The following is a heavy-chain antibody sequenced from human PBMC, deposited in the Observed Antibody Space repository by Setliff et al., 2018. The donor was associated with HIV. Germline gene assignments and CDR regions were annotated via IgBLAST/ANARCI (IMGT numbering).Heavy chain of an antibody. CDR3: ARALTIFGVVTGADYYYMDV. CDR1: GFTFSDSV. D-gene: IGHD3-3*01. Sequence: GGSLRLSCTASGFTFSDSVMHWVRQPPGKGLEWVAAISVDGSGKFYADSVKGRFTISRDNSRNTLYLQMNSLRDEDTAVYYCARALTIFGVVTGADYYYMDVWGKGTTVTVSS. V-gene: IGHV3-30*01. CDR2: ISVDGSGK. J-gene: IGHJ6*03.